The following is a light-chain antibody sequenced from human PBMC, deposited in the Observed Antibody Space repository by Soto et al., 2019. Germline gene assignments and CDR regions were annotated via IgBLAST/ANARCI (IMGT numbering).Light chain of an antibody. CDR2: EVS. Sequence: QSALTQPASVSGSPGQSITISCTGTSSDVGSYNYVSWYQQHPGKAPKLMIYEVSDRPSGISSRFSGSKSGNTASLIISGLQTEDEADYYCSSYTSSSTLFGTGTKVTVL. CDR1: SSDVGSYNY. V-gene: IGLV2-14*01. J-gene: IGLJ1*01. CDR3: SSYTSSSTL.